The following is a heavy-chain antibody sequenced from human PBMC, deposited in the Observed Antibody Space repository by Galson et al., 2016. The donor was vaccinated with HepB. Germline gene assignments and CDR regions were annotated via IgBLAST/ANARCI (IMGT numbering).Heavy chain of an antibody. CDR3: ATVSYGGFLS. J-gene: IGHJ4*02. D-gene: IGHD3-10*01. Sequence: SLRLSCAASAFTVSGTYMTWVRQSPGKGLEWVSLIYSGGITYYADSVKGRFSISRDISKNLLYLQMNSLRAEDTAVYYCATVSYGGFLSWGQGTLVTVSS. CDR1: AFTVSGTY. CDR2: IYSGGIT. V-gene: IGHV3-66*01.